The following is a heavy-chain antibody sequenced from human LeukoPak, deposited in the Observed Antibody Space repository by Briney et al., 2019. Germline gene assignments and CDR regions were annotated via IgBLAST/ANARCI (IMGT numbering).Heavy chain of an antibody. V-gene: IGHV3-23*01. CDR2: ISVSGGST. J-gene: IGHJ4*02. D-gene: IGHD3-10*01. CDR1: GFTFSSYA. CDR3: AKMWFGELLPDY. Sequence: GGSLRLSCAASGFTFSSYAMSWVRQAPGKGLEWVSAISVSGGSTYYADSVKGRFTISRDNSKNTLYLQMNSLRAEDTAVYYCAKMWFGELLPDYWGQGTLVTVSS.